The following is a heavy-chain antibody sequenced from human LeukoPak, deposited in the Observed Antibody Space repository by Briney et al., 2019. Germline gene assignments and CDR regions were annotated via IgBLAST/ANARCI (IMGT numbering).Heavy chain of an antibody. CDR1: GFTFSSYD. D-gene: IGHD3-10*01. CDR3: ARVSGSGRRRYFDY. V-gene: IGHV3-13*01. Sequence: GGSLRLSCAASGFTFSSYDMHWVRQATGKGLEWVSAIGTAGDTYYPGSVKGRLTISRENAKNSLYLQMNSLRAGDTAVYYCARVSGSGRRRYFDYWGQGTLVTVSS. J-gene: IGHJ4*02. CDR2: IGTAGDT.